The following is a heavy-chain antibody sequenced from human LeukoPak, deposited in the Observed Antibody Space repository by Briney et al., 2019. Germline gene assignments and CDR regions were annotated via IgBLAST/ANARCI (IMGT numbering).Heavy chain of an antibody. CDR1: GFAFSSYS. CDR3: ARNNVEMATSFDY. CDR2: ISSSSSYI. J-gene: IGHJ4*02. Sequence: GGSLRLSCAASGFAFSSYSMNWVRQAPGKGLEWVSSISSSSSYIYYADSVKGRFTISRDNAKNSLYLQMNSLRAEDTAVYYCARNNVEMATSFDYWGQGTLVTVSS. V-gene: IGHV3-21*01. D-gene: IGHD5-24*01.